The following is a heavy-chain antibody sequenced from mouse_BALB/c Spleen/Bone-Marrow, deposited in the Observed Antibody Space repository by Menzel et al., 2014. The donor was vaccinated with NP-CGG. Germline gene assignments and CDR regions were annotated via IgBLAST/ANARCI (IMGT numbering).Heavy chain of an antibody. CDR3: ARRVPYHFDY. CDR1: GYSLTSYT. V-gene: IGHV1-4*02. Sequence: QVQLQQSAAELARPGASVKKSCKASGYSLTSYTMHWVKQRPGQGLEWIGYINPNSGYTEYNQKFKDRTTLTADKSSSTAYLHLSSLTSEDSAVYYCARRVPYHFDYWGQGTTLTVSS. D-gene: IGHD2-10*01. J-gene: IGHJ2*01. CDR2: INPNSGYT.